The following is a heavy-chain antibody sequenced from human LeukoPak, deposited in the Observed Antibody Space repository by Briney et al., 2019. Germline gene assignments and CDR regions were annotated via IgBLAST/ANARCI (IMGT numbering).Heavy chain of an antibody. CDR3: ARAPHYSASSGYNWFHP. CDR2: IIPILGIA. V-gene: IGHV1-69*04. D-gene: IGHD3-22*01. J-gene: IGHJ5*02. Sequence: ASVKVSCKASGGTFSSYAISWVRQAPGQGLEWMGRIIPILGIANYAQKFQGRVTITAETSSNTSYLELRSLTSDGTAVYYCARAPHYSASSGYNWFHPWGQGSQVTVSS. CDR1: GGTFSSYA.